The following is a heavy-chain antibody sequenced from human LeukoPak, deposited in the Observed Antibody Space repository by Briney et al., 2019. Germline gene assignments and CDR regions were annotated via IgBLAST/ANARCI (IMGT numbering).Heavy chain of an antibody. CDR2: ISSSSSYI. CDR1: GFTFSSYS. J-gene: IGHJ4*02. Sequence: GGSLRLSCAASGFTFSSYSMNWVRQAPGKGLEWVSSISSSSSYIYYEDSVKGRFTISRDNAKNSLYLQMNSLRAEDTAVYYCASMVEAYGDYSSAGDYWGQGTLVTVSS. CDR3: ASMVEAYGDYSSAGDY. D-gene: IGHD4-17*01. V-gene: IGHV3-21*01.